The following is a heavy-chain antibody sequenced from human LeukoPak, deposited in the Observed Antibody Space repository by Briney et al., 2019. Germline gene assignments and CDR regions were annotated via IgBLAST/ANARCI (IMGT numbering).Heavy chain of an antibody. CDR1: GGAISSSSYY. V-gene: IGHV4-39*07. Sequence: SETLSLTCTVSGGAISSSSYYWGWIRQPPGKGLEWIGNIYYSGSTYYNPSLKSRVTISVDTSKNQFSLKLSSVTAADTAVYYCARDGNYYGSGSYYYWGQGTLVTVSS. CDR3: ARDGNYYGSGSYYY. J-gene: IGHJ4*02. CDR2: IYYSGST. D-gene: IGHD3-10*01.